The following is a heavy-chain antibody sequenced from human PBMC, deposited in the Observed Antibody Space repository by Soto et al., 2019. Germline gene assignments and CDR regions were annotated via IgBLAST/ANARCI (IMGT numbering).Heavy chain of an antibody. D-gene: IGHD6-19*01. Sequence: QVQLVESGGGVVQPGRSLRLSCAASGFTFSSYGMHWVRQAPGKGLEWVAVIWYDGSNKYYADSVKGRFTISRDNSKNTLYLQMNSLGADNTAVYYSASARYSTGWTDLDYWGQGSLVTVSS. J-gene: IGHJ4*02. CDR1: GFTFSSYG. V-gene: IGHV3-33*01. CDR3: ASARYSTGWTDLDY. CDR2: IWYDGSNK.